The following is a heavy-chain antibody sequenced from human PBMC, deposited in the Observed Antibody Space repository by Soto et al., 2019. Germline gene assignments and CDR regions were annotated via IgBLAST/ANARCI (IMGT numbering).Heavy chain of an antibody. Sequence: QVQVVESGGGVVQPGRSLRLSCAASGFTFSSFGMHWVRQAPGKWLEWVSLIWYDGSKKSYGDSVKGRFTISRDNSRITVYLQMNSLRADDTAVYYCARDASYYSLWSGYYPSRNGMDVWGQGTTITVSS. V-gene: IGHV3-33*01. J-gene: IGHJ6*02. CDR1: GFTFSSFG. CDR3: ARDASYYSLWSGYYPSRNGMDV. D-gene: IGHD3-3*01. CDR2: IWYDGSKK.